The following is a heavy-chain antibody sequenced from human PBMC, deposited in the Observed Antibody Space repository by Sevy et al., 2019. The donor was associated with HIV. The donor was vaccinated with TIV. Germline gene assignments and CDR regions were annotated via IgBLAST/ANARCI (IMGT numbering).Heavy chain of an antibody. D-gene: IGHD2-15*01. CDR1: GFTFSSYG. CDR3: ARVGYCRGGTCFSGFYYAMDV. V-gene: IGHV3-NL1*01. CDR2: VYSGGAT. Sequence: GGSLRLSCAASGFTFSSYGMHWVRQAPGKGLEWVAVVYSGGATYYADAVKGRFTISRDKSKSTLYLQMKSLRAEDTAVYYCARVGYCRGGTCFSGFYYAMDVWGQGTTVTVSS. J-gene: IGHJ6*02.